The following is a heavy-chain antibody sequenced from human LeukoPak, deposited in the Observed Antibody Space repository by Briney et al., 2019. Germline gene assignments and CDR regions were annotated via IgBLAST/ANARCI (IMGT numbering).Heavy chain of an antibody. CDR1: GGSISSGDYY. D-gene: IGHD3-10*01. Sequence: PSETLSLTCTVSGGSISSGDYYWSWIRQPPGKGLEWIGYIYYSGSTYYNPSLKSRVTISVDTSKNQFSLKLSSVTAADTAVYYCARGTPYGSGSYDYWGQGTLVTVSS. CDR3: ARGTPYGSGSYDY. J-gene: IGHJ4*02. CDR2: IYYSGST. V-gene: IGHV4-30-4*01.